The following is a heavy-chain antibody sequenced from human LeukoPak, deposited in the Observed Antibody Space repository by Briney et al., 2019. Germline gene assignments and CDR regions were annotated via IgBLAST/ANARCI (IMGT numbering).Heavy chain of an antibody. V-gene: IGHV1-8*03. CDR3: ARAPGRARYYYYYMDV. D-gene: IGHD4/OR15-4a*01. CDR2: MNPNSGNT. J-gene: IGHJ6*03. Sequence: ASVKVSCKASGYTFTSYDINWVRQATGQGLEWMGWMNPNSGNTGYAQKFQGRVTITRNTSISTAYMELSSLRSEDTVVYYCARAPGRARYYYYYMDVWGKGTTVTVSS. CDR1: GYTFTSYD.